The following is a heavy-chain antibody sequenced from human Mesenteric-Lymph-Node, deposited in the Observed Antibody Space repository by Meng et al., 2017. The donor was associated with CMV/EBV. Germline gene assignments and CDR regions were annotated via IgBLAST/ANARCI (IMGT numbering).Heavy chain of an antibody. CDR1: GASLGIGGYY. J-gene: IGHJ5*02. D-gene: IGHD2/OR15-2a*01. CDR2: IYYTGKT. Sequence: SGASLGIGGYYWTWIRHVPGKGLEWIGYIYYTGKTYSNPSLESRVSMSVDTSKNQFSLDLRSVTAADTAVYYCARDLTSNENCFDPWGQGTLVTVSS. V-gene: IGHV4-31*02. CDR3: ARDLTSNENCFDP.